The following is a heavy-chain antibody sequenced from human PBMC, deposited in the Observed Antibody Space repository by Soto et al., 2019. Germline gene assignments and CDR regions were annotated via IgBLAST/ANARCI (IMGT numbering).Heavy chain of an antibody. D-gene: IGHD2-21*02. Sequence: QVQLVQSGAEVKKPGSSVKVSCKASGGTFSSYPISWVRQAPGQGLEWMGRIIPILGIANYAQKFQGRVTITADKTTTTAYMERSSLRSEDTAVYYCARDDGLAYCGGDCYSWGQGTLVTVSS. CDR1: GGTFSSYP. CDR2: IIPILGIA. CDR3: ARDDGLAYCGGDCYS. V-gene: IGHV1-69*02. J-gene: IGHJ4*02.